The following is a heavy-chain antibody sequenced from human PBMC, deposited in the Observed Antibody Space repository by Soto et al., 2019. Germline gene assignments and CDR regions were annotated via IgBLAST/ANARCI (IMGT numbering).Heavy chain of an antibody. CDR1: GYTFTSYG. Sequence: APVKVSCKASGYTFTSYGISWVRQAPGQGVEWMGWISAYNGNTNYAQKLQGRVTMTTDTSTSTAYMELRSLRSDDTAVYYCAADFPIAAAGGMDVWGQGTTVTVSS. V-gene: IGHV1-18*01. J-gene: IGHJ6*02. CDR3: AADFPIAAAGGMDV. D-gene: IGHD6-13*01. CDR2: ISAYNGNT.